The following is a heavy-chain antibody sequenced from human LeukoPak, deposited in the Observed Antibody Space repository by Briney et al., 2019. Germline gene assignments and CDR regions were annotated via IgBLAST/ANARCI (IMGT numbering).Heavy chain of an antibody. CDR3: ARMWEFAFDH. Sequence: GGSLRLSCAASVFTFSGYDMSLIAQAPGKGLEWVSVIYAGGTTAYADSVKGRFTISRDTSKNTLYLHMNSLRAEDTARYYCARMWEFAFDHWGQGPLVTVSS. V-gene: IGHV3-53*01. CDR2: IYAGGTT. D-gene: IGHD1-26*01. J-gene: IGHJ4*02. CDR1: VFTFSGYD.